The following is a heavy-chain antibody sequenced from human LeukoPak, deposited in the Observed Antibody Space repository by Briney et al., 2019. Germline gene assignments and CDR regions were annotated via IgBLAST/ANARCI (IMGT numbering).Heavy chain of an antibody. J-gene: IGHJ4*02. D-gene: IGHD5-24*01. CDR2: INPSGGST. CDR1: ADTFTSYY. CDR3: ARDPKLGDGYNYPGYPSPSNYDY. Sequence: ASVKVSCKASADTFTSYYMHWVRQAPVQGLEWMGIINPSGGSTSYAQKFQGRVTMTRDMSTSTVYMELSSLRSEDTAVYYCARDPKLGDGYNYPGYPSPSNYDYWGQGTLVTVSS. V-gene: IGHV1-46*01.